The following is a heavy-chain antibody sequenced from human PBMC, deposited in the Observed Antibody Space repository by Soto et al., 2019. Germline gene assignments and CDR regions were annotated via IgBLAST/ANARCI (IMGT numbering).Heavy chain of an antibody. CDR1: GGSISSGDYY. Sequence: PSETLSLTCTVSGGSISSGDYYWSWIRQPPGKGLEWIGYIYYSGSTYYNPSLKSRVTISVDTSKNQFSLKLSSVTAADTAVYYCARAYYYDSSGYGYWGQGTLVTVSS. CDR3: ARAYYYDSSGYGY. J-gene: IGHJ4*02. V-gene: IGHV4-30-4*01. D-gene: IGHD3-22*01. CDR2: IYYSGST.